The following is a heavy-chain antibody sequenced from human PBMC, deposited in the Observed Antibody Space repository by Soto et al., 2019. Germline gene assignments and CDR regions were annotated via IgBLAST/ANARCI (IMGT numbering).Heavy chain of an antibody. J-gene: IGHJ5*02. CDR1: GGSFSGYY. CDR2: INHSGST. D-gene: IGHD2-2*01. CDR3: ARGPYCSSTSCYDNWFDP. V-gene: IGHV4-34*01. Sequence: QVQLQQWGAGLLKPSETLSLTCVVYGGSFSGYYWSWIRQPPGKGLEWSGEINHSGSTNYNPSLKSRVTISEDTSKNQFSLKLSSVTAADTAVYYCARGPYCSSTSCYDNWFDPWGQGTLVTVSS.